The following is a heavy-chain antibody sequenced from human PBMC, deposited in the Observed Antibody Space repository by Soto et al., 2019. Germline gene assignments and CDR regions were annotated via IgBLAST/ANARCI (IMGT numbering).Heavy chain of an antibody. CDR2: ISSNDGKT. CDR3: ARDFYPLAYYFDY. J-gene: IGHJ4*02. CDR1: GYRFTNHG. V-gene: IGHV1-18*01. Sequence: ASVKVSCKASGYRFTNHGISWVRQAPGQGLEWMGWISSNDGKTKYARKFQGRVTMTTDTSTSTAYMEMNSLRHDDTAVYYCARDFYPLAYYFDYWGQGTLVTVSS.